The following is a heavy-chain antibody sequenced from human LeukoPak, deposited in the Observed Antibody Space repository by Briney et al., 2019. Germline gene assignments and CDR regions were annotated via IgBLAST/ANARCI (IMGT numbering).Heavy chain of an antibody. CDR1: GGSISSGGDS. V-gene: IGHV4-30-2*01. Sequence: SETLSLTCAVSGGSISSGGDSWSWIRQPPGKGLEWIVYIYHSGSTYYNPSLKSRVTISVNSSKNQFSLKLSSVTAADTAVYYCASLRGSGSYLYYFDYWGQGTLVTVSS. J-gene: IGHJ4*02. CDR3: ASLRGSGSYLYYFDY. CDR2: IYHSGST. D-gene: IGHD3-10*01.